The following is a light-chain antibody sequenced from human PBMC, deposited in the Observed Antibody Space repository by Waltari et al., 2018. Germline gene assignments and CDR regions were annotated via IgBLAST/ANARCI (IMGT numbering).Light chain of an antibody. CDR3: QVWHPDIDPGV. CDR2: YDS. CDR1: NIGSYS. V-gene: IGLV3-21*04. J-gene: IGLJ1*01. Sequence: SYVLTQPPSVSVAPGETARITCGGDNIGSYSVHWYQQKPRQAPVEVIFYDSDRPSGIPALLSGSNSGNTATLTITGAEAGDEARYYCQVWHPDIDPGVFGTGTEVTVL.